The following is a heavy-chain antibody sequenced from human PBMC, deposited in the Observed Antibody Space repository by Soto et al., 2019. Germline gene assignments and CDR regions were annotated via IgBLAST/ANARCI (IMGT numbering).Heavy chain of an antibody. Sequence: QVQVVQSGAEVKKPGASVKVSCKTSGYIFTNYGISWVRQAPGQGLEWMGWISVYNGNTNYAQNLQGRITMTTDTSTNPAYMELRSLRSDDPAVYYCARAQPVCSSLSCFYMGGDYWGQGTLVTVSS. J-gene: IGHJ4*02. CDR3: ARAQPVCSSLSCFYMGGDY. CDR1: GYIFTNYG. CDR2: ISVYNGNT. V-gene: IGHV1-18*01. D-gene: IGHD2-2*01.